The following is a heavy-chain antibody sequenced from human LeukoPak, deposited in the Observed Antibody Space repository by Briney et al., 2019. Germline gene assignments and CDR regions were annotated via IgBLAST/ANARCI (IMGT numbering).Heavy chain of an antibody. J-gene: IGHJ4*02. Sequence: SETLSLTCTVSGASISSSYWSWVRQSPGKGLEWIGHIYDSASTNYSPSLKSRVTMSVDTSKNQFSLKLSSVTAADTAVYYCARAGCSGGSCYSRGADYWGQGTLVTVSS. CDR2: IYDSAST. D-gene: IGHD2-15*01. CDR1: GASISSSY. CDR3: ARAGCSGGSCYSRGADY. V-gene: IGHV4-59*01.